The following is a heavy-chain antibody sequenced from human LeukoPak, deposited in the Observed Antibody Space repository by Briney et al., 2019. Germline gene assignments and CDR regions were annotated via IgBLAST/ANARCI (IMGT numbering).Heavy chain of an antibody. J-gene: IGHJ5*02. CDR3: ARDLSNYGGNPFDP. V-gene: IGHV4-59*12. CDR1: GGSISSYY. D-gene: IGHD4-23*01. Sequence: SSETLSLTCTVSGGSISSYYWSWIRQPPGKGLEWIGYIYYSGSTNYNPSLKSRVTISVDTSKNQFSLKLSSVTAADTAVYYCARDLSNYGGNPFDPWGQGTLVTVSS. CDR2: IYYSGST.